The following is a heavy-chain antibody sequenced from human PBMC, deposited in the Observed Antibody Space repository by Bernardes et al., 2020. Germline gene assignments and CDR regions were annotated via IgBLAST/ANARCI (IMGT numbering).Heavy chain of an antibody. J-gene: IGHJ6*02. CDR1: GGSISSYY. V-gene: IGHV4-59*01. Sequence: SETLSLTCTVSGGSISSYYWSWIRQPPGKGLEWIGYIYYSGSTNYNPSLKSRVTISVDTSKNQFSLKLSSVTAADTAVYYCARDRNLDIVATSYYYGMDVWGQGTTVTVSS. CDR3: ARDRNLDIVATSYYYGMDV. CDR2: IYYSGST. D-gene: IGHD5-12*01.